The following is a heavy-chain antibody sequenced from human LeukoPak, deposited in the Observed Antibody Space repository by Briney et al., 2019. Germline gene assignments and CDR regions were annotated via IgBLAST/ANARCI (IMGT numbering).Heavy chain of an antibody. CDR1: GGSFSGYY. V-gene: IGHV4-34*01. J-gene: IGHJ6*02. CDR2: INHSGST. CDR3: ARVPRGTYDFWSGYVNYYYYGMDV. Sequence: PSETLSLTCAVYGGSFSGYYWSWIRQPPGKGLEWIGEINHSGSTNYNPSLKSRVTISVDTSKNQFSLKLSSVTAADTAVYYCARVPRGTYDFWSGYVNYYYYGMDVWGQGTTVTVSS. D-gene: IGHD3-3*01.